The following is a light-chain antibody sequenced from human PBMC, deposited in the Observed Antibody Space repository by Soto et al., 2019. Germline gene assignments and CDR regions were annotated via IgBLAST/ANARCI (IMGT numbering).Light chain of an antibody. CDR2: RIS. CDR1: QSLVHSDGNTY. CDR3: MQGTQFPPT. V-gene: IGKV2-24*01. Sequence: DIVMTQTPLSSPVTLGQPASISCRSSQSLVHSDGNTYLSGLQQRPGQPPRLLIYRISNRFSNVPDRCSGSGAVTDFTLKISRVEAEDVEVYYCMQGTQFPPTFGGGTKVQIK. J-gene: IGKJ4*01.